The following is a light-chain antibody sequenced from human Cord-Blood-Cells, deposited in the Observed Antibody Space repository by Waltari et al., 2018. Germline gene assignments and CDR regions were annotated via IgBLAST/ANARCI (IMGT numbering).Light chain of an antibody. J-gene: IGKJ4*02. CDR1: QRVSSN. CDR2: GAS. V-gene: IGKV3-15*01. Sequence: ELEMTQSPATLSLSPGETAILSCRASQRVSSNFAWYQQKPGPAPRLLNYGASTRANGIPARFSGSGSGTEFTRTSSILQSEDFAADYGQQYNNWPSLTFGGGTKVEIK. CDR3: QQYNNWPSLT.